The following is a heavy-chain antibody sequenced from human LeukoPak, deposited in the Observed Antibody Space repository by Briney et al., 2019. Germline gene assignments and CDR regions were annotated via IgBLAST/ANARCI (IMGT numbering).Heavy chain of an antibody. D-gene: IGHD3-10*01. CDR2: ISYDGTNE. Sequence: GSLRLSCAASGFTFRIYAMRWVRQAPGKGLEWVAVISYDGTNEYYADSVRGRFRISRDNSKNTLYVQMNSLRTEDTALYYCAKDLARYIVRGVGAFDVWGQGTMVTVSS. CDR1: GFTFRIYA. CDR3: AKDLARYIVRGVGAFDV. V-gene: IGHV3-30-3*01. J-gene: IGHJ3*01.